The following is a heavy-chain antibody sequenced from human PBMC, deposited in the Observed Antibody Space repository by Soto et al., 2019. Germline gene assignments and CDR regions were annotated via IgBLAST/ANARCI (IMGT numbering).Heavy chain of an antibody. CDR2: ISSSSSYI. CDR3: ARAQPGHRYGYGLGY. D-gene: IGHD5-18*01. CDR1: GFTFSSYS. Sequence: EVQLVESGGGLVKPGGSLRLSCAASGFTFSSYSMNWVRQAPGKGLEWVSSISSSSSYIYYEDSVKGRFTISRDNAKNSTYLQINSLRDEDTAVYYCARAQPGHRYGYGLGYWGQGTLVTVSS. J-gene: IGHJ4*02. V-gene: IGHV3-21*06.